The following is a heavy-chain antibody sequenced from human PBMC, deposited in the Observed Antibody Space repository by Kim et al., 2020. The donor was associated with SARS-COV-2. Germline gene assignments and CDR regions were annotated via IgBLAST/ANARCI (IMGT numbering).Heavy chain of an antibody. V-gene: IGHV3-33*08. D-gene: IGHD3-22*01. CDR1: GFTFSSYG. CDR2: IRYDGSNK. CDR3: ARDPPAGGYYCFCCGPFNGYYYGTDV. J-gene: IGHJ6*02. Sequence: GGSLRLSCAASGFTFSSYGMHWVRQAPGKGLEWVSAIRYDGSNKYYADSVKGRFTISRDNSKNSLYLQMNSLRAEDTAVYYCARDPPAGGYYCFCCGPFNGYYYGTDVSGQGDTVTASS.